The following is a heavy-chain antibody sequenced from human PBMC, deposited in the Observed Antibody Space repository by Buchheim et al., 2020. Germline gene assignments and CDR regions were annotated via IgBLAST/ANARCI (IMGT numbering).Heavy chain of an antibody. CDR2: IYDGGST. D-gene: IGHD6-13*01. J-gene: IGHJ5*02. CDR1: GGSINSAGYF. V-gene: IGHV4-31*03. CDR3: ARDEGYTSSHGWFDP. Sequence: QVQLQESGPGLVKPSQTLSLTCTVSGGSINSAGYFWSWIRQHPGKGLEWIGYIYDGGSTSYSPSLTGRVTISVDTSKNQFSLKLISVTAADTAVYYCARDEGYTSSHGWFDPWGQGSL.